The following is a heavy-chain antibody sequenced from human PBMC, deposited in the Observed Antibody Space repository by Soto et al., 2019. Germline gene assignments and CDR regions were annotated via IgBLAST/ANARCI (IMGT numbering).Heavy chain of an antibody. J-gene: IGHJ4*02. Sequence: SGGSLRLSCAASGFTFSSYGMHWVRQAPGKGLEWVAVIWYDGSNKYYADSVKGRFTISRDNSKNTLYLQMNSLRAEDTAVYYCARVKRTGDYAGHYFDYWGQGTLVTVSS. CDR3: ARVKRTGDYAGHYFDY. CDR2: IWYDGSNK. D-gene: IGHD4-17*01. V-gene: IGHV3-33*01. CDR1: GFTFSSYG.